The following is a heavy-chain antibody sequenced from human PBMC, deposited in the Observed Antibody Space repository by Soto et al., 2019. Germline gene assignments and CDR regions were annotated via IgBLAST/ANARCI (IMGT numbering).Heavy chain of an antibody. Sequence: ASVKVSCKASGYTFTSYGIIWVRQAPGQGLEWMGWISAYNGNTNYAQKLQGRVTMTTDTSTSTAYMELRSLRSDDTAVYYCAREIYFEVVAAIIDYWGQGTLVTVSS. V-gene: IGHV1-18*01. CDR1: GYTFTSYG. CDR3: AREIYFEVVAAIIDY. J-gene: IGHJ4*02. D-gene: IGHD2-15*01. CDR2: ISAYNGNT.